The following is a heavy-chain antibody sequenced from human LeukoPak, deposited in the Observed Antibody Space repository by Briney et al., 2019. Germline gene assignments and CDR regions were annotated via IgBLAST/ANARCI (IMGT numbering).Heavy chain of an antibody. CDR2: ISYDGSNK. Sequence: SGGSLRLSCAASGFSFGSSDIHWVRQAPGKGLEWVAVISYDGSNKYYADSVKGRFTISRDNSKNTLYLQMNSLRAEDTAVYYCAKTGYYYDSSGFDYWGQGTLVTVSS. CDR3: AKTGYYYDSSGFDY. J-gene: IGHJ4*02. V-gene: IGHV3-30*18. CDR1: GFSFGSSD. D-gene: IGHD3-22*01.